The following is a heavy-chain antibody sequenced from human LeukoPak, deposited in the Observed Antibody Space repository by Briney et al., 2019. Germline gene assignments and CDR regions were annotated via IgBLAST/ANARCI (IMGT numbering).Heavy chain of an antibody. V-gene: IGHV1-8*01. Sequence: GASVKVSCKTSGFTFTNYDYNWVRQAAGQGLEWMGWMNPNSGNTGYAQKFQGRVSMTRDTSKRTAYMELSSLTSDDTAVYYCARTALDDYVWGSYPYYFDYWGQGTLVTVSS. CDR2: MNPNSGNT. CDR1: GFTFTNYD. CDR3: ARTALDDYVWGSYPYYFDY. D-gene: IGHD3-16*01. J-gene: IGHJ4*02.